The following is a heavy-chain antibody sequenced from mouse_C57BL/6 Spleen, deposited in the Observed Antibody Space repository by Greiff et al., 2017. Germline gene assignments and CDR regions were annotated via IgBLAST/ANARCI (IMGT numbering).Heavy chain of an antibody. D-gene: IGHD4-1*01. CDR2: ISYDGSN. J-gene: IGHJ2*01. V-gene: IGHV3-6*01. Sequence: EVKLQESGPGLVKPSQSLSLTCSVTGYSITSGYYWNWIRQFPGNKLEWMGYISYDGSNNYNPSLKNRISITRDTSKNQFFLKLNSVTTEDTATYYCARVELTVYFDYWGQGTTLTVSS. CDR3: ARVELTVYFDY. CDR1: GYSITSGYY.